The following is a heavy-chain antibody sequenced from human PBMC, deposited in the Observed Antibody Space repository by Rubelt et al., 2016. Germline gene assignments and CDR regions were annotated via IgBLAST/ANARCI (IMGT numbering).Heavy chain of an antibody. D-gene: IGHD3-10*01. CDR3: ARGGRYYGSGSYQRHNWFDP. J-gene: IGHJ5*02. Sequence: QVQLQQWGAGLLKPSETLSLTCAVYGGSFSGYYWSWIRQPPGKGLEWIGEINHSGSTNYNPSLKSRAIISVDTSKNQFSLKLSSATAADTAVYYCARGGRYYGSGSYQRHNWFDPWGQGTLVTVSS. V-gene: IGHV4-34*01. CDR2: INHSGST. CDR1: GGSFSGYY.